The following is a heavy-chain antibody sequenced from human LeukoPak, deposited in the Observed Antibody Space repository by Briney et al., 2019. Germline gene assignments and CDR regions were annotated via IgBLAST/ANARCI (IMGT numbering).Heavy chain of an antibody. CDR2: INPNSGGT. J-gene: IGHJ3*02. CDR3: ARVSVVPAAIDDAFDI. D-gene: IGHD2-2*01. Sequence: ASVKVSXKASGYTFTGYYMHWVRQAPGQGLEWMGWINPNSGGTNYAQKFQGRVTMTRDTSISTAYMELSRLRSDDTAVYYCARVSVVPAAIDDAFDIWGQGTMVTVSS. V-gene: IGHV1-2*02. CDR1: GYTFTGYY.